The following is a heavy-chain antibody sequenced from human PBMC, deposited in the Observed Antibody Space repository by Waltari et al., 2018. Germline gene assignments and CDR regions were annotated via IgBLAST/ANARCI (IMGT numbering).Heavy chain of an antibody. CDR2: ISGSGGST. D-gene: IGHD6-19*01. CDR1: GFTFSSYA. Sequence: VQLLESGGGLVQPGGSLRLSCAASGFTFSSYALSWFGQAPGKGLEWVPAISGSGGSTYYADSVKGRFTISRDNAKNTLYLQMNSLRAEDTAVYYCAKDGRQWLGWHMDVWGQGTTVTVSS. CDR3: AKDGRQWLGWHMDV. J-gene: IGHJ6*02. V-gene: IGHV3-23*01.